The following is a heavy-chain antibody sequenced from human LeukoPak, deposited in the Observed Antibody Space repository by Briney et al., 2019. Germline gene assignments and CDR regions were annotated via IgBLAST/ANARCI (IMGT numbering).Heavy chain of an antibody. Sequence: GGSLTLSCAASQFIFTYYAIHWVRQAPGKGLEWVTSLSYDGGDKHSADSVKGRFTVSRDSSKNTVYLQMNGLTTADTAVYHCGRDLAGGALDVWGQGTTVTVS. CDR3: GRDLAGGALDV. D-gene: IGHD4/OR15-4a*01. CDR1: QFIFTYYA. CDR2: LSYDGGDK. J-gene: IGHJ6*02. V-gene: IGHV3-30-3*01.